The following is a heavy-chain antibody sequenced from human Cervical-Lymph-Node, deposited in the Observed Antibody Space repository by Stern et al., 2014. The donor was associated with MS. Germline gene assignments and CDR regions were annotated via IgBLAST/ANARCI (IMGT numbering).Heavy chain of an antibody. CDR3: AREHHGGNFES. CDR2: IVPIFGRA. V-gene: IGHV1-69*01. CDR1: GATFSTNA. J-gene: IGHJ4*02. Sequence: VQLVESGAEVRKPGSSVKVSCKVSGATFSTNAISWLRQAPGQGPEWMGAIVPIFGRANYVQKLRGRVTITADESASTAYMELRSLRSEDTAVYYCAREHHGGNFESWGQGTLVTVSS. D-gene: IGHD4-23*01.